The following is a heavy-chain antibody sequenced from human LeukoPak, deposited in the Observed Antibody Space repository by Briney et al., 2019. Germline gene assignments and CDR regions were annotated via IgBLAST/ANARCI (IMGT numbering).Heavy chain of an antibody. D-gene: IGHD3-9*01. CDR2: IKPNSGGT. V-gene: IGHV1-2*02. CDR3: ARGPHGRIYDILTGFDY. CDR1: GYTFTSYG. Sequence: ASVKVSCKASGYTFTSYGISWVRQAPGQGLEWMGWIKPNSGGTNYAQKFQGRVTMTRDTSISTAYMELSRLRSDDTAVYYCARGPHGRIYDILTGFDYWGQGTLVTVSS. J-gene: IGHJ4*02.